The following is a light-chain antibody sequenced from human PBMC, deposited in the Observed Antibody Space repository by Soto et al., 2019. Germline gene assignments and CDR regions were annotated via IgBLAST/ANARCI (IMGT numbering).Light chain of an antibody. Sequence: DIQMTQSPSSLSASVGDTVTITCRASQGIIDYLAWYQQRPGKVPKLLIYAASTLQTGVPSRFSGGGAGTDFTLTISSLQPEDVATYYCQQYDTAPQTFGQGTRVEIK. CDR1: QGIIDY. V-gene: IGKV1-27*01. J-gene: IGKJ1*01. CDR3: QQYDTAPQT. CDR2: AAS.